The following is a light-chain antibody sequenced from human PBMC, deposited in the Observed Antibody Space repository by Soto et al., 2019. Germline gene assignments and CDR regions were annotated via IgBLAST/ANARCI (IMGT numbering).Light chain of an antibody. CDR3: QQSYSTPT. Sequence: DIQMTQSPSSLSASVGDRVTITCRASKSISSYLNWYQQKPGKAPKLLIYAASSLQSGVPSRFSGSGSGTDFTLTISSLQPEDFATYYCQQSYSTPTFGPGTKVDI. V-gene: IGKV1-39*01. CDR1: KSISSY. J-gene: IGKJ3*01. CDR2: AAS.